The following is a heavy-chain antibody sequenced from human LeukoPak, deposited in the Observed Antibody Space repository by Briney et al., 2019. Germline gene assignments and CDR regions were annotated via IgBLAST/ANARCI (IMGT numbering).Heavy chain of an antibody. CDR1: GFTFRNAW. CDR3: TTVGYCTNGECYGFDY. Sequence: GGSLRLSCAASGFTFRNAWMSWVRQAPGKGLEWVGRIKSKTDGGTTDYAAPVKGRFTISRDDSKNTQYLQMSSLKTEDTAVYYCTTVGYCTNGECYGFDYWGQGTLATVSP. V-gene: IGHV3-15*01. D-gene: IGHD2-8*01. CDR2: IKSKTDGGTT. J-gene: IGHJ4*02.